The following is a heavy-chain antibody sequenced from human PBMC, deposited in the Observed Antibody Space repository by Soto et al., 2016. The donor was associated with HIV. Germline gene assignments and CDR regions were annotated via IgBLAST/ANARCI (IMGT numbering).Heavy chain of an antibody. Sequence: QVQLVQSGAEVKKPGSSVKVSCKASGGTFSSYAISWVRQAPGQGLEWMGGIIPIFGTANYAQKFQGRVTITADESTSTAYMELSSLRSEDTAVYYCARPPIPERLSAVPAAFDSWGQGTLVTVSS. CDR1: GGTFSSYA. J-gene: IGHJ4*02. V-gene: IGHV1-69*01. CDR2: IIPIFGTA. CDR3: ARPPIPERLSAVPAAFDS. D-gene: IGHD2-2*01.